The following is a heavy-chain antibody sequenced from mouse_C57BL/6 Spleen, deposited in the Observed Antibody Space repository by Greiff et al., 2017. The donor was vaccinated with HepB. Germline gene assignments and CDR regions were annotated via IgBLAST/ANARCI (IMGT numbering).Heavy chain of an antibody. D-gene: IGHD1-1*01. J-gene: IGHJ2*01. CDR3: ARSGSRYFDY. V-gene: IGHV1-69*01. CDR2: IDPSDSYT. CDR1: GYTFTSYW. Sequence: QVHVKQPGAELVMPGASVKLSCKASGYTFTSYWMHWVKQRPGQGLEWIGEIDPSDSYTNYNQKFKGKSTLTVDKSSSTAYMQLSSLTSEDSAVYYCARSGSRYFDYWGQGTTLTVSS.